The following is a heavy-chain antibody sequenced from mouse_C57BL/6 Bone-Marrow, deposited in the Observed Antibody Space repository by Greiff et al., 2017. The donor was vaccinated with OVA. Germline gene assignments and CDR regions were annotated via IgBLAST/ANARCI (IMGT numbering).Heavy chain of an antibody. CDR2: IYPRSGNT. J-gene: IGHJ4*01. CDR1: GYTFTSYG. V-gene: IGHV1-81*01. Sequence: VKLVESGAELARPGASVKLSCKASGYTFTSYGISWVKQRTGQGLEWIGEIYPRSGNTYYNEKFKGKATLTADKSSSTAYMELRSLTSEDSAVYFCAIYYGSSPYYAMDYWGQGTSVTVSS. D-gene: IGHD1-1*01. CDR3: AIYYGSSPYYAMDY.